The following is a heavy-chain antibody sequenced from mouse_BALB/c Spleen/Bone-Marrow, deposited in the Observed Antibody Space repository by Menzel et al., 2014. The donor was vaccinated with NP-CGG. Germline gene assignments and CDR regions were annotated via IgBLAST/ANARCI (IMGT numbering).Heavy chain of an antibody. CDR3: ASATTATYYAMDY. CDR2: IDPANGST. Sequence: VHVKQSGAELVKPGASVKLSCTASGFNIKDTYMHWVKQRPEQGLEWIGRIDPANGSTKYDPKFQGKATITTDTSSNTAYLQVSSLTSEDTAVYYCASATTATYYAMDYWGQGTSVTVSS. D-gene: IGHD1-2*01. CDR1: GFNIKDTY. J-gene: IGHJ4*01. V-gene: IGHV14-3*02.